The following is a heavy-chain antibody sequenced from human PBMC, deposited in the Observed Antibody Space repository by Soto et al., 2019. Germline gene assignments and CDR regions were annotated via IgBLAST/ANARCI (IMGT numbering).Heavy chain of an antibody. D-gene: IGHD2-2*02. CDR1: GYSFSGYY. CDR2: INPNSGET. J-gene: IGHJ6*02. Sequence: ASGKVSCKASGYSFSGYYIHWVRQAPGQGLEWMSWINPNSGETNYAQKFQGWVTMTRDTSISTAYMELSRLRSDDTAVYYCARVSAHCSSTSCYTHYYYGMDVWGQGTTVTVS. CDR3: ARVSAHCSSTSCYTHYYYGMDV. V-gene: IGHV1-2*04.